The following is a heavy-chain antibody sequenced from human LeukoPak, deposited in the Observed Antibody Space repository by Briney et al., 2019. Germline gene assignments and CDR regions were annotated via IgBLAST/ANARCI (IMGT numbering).Heavy chain of an antibody. CDR1: GYTFTGYY. J-gene: IGHJ6*02. CDR3: ARADYYGSGYV. V-gene: IGHV1-8*02. D-gene: IGHD3-10*01. Sequence: GASVKVSCKASGYTFTGYYMDWVRQAPGQGLEWMGWMNPNSGNTGYAQKFQGRVTMTRNTSISTAYMELSSLRSEDTAVYYCARADYYGSGYVWGQGTTVTVSS. CDR2: MNPNSGNT.